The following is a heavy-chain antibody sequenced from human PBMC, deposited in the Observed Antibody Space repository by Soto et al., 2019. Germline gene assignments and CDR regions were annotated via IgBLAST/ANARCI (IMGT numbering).Heavy chain of an antibody. J-gene: IGHJ6*02. CDR3: ARGDYDFWSGSPDVKYYYGMDV. CDR1: GGTFSSYA. CDR2: IIPIFGTA. Sequence: ASVKVSCKASGGTFSSYAISWVRQAPGQGLEWMGGIIPIFGTANYAQKFQGRVTITADKSTSTAYMELSSLRSEDTAVYYCARGDYDFWSGSPDVKYYYGMDVWGQGTTVTVSS. V-gene: IGHV1-69*06. D-gene: IGHD3-3*01.